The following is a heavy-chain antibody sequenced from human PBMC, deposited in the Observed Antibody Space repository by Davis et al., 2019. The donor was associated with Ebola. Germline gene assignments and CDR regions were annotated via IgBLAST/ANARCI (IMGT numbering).Heavy chain of an antibody. CDR3: ARTNWKVINDY. D-gene: IGHD1-20*01. CDR1: GFTFSSYG. V-gene: IGHV3-48*04. Sequence: GGSLRLSCAASGFTFSSYGMNWVRQAPGKGLEWVSYISRSGTTIYYADSVRGRFIISRDNAKNSLYMQINSLRAEDTAVYYCARTNWKVINDYWGQGTLVTVSS. J-gene: IGHJ4*02. CDR2: ISRSGTTI.